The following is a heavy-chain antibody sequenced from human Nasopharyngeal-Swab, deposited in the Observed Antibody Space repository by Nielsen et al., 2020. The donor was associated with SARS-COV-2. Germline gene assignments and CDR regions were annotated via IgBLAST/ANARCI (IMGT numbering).Heavy chain of an antibody. D-gene: IGHD6-13*01. CDR3: AIDSRDQDY. V-gene: IGHV3-23*01. J-gene: IGHJ4*02. CDR2: ISGSGGST. Sequence: WIRQRPGQGLEWVSAISGSGGSTYYADSVKGRFTISRDNSKKTLYLQMNSLRAEDTAVYYCAIDSRDQDYWGQGTLVTVSS.